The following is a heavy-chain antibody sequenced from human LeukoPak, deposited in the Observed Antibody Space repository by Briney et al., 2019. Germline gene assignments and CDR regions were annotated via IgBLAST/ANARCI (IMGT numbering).Heavy chain of an antibody. V-gene: IGHV4-4*02. CDR3: AREGSGGSWFDP. J-gene: IGHJ5*02. Sequence: PSENLSLTCAVSGGSISSSNWWSRVRQPPGKGLEWIGEIYHSGSTNYNPSLKSRVTISVDKSKNQFSLKLSSVTAADTAVYYCAREGSGGSWFDPWGQGTLVTVSS. CDR1: GGSISSSNW. CDR2: IYHSGST. D-gene: IGHD2-15*01.